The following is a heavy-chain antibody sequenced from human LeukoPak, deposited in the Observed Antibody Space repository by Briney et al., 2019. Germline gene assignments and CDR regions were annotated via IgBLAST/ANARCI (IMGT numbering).Heavy chain of an antibody. CDR1: GFTFSSYS. CDR3: ARARSSGWYTEYFQH. V-gene: IGHV3-48*04. D-gene: IGHD6-19*01. J-gene: IGHJ1*01. Sequence: PGGSLRLSCAASGFTFSSYSMNWVRRAPGKGLEWVSYISSSSSTIYYADSVKGRFTISRDNAKNSLYLQMNSLRAEDTAVYYCARARSSGWYTEYFQHWGQGTLVTVSS. CDR2: ISSSSSTI.